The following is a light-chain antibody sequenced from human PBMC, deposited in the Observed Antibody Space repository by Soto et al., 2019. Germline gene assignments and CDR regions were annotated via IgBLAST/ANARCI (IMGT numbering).Light chain of an antibody. CDR2: GAS. CDR3: QQYCSSPYT. Sequence: EILLTQSPGTLSLSPGERATLSCRASQSVRNSYLAWYQQKPGQAPRLLIYGASGRATGIPDRFSGSGSGTDFTLTISRLEPEDFAVYDCQQYCSSPYTFGQGTQLEI. V-gene: IGKV3-20*01. J-gene: IGKJ2*01. CDR1: QSVRNSY.